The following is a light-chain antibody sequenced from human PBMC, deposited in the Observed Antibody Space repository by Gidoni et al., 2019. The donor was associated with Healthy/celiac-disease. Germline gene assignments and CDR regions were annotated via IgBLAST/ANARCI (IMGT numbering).Light chain of an antibody. CDR1: QSVSSSY. V-gene: IGKV3-20*01. Sequence: EIVLTQSPGTLSLSPGERATLSCRGSQSVSSSYLAWYQQKPGQAPRRLIYGAASMATSIPDRLSGSGSGTEFTLIISRLQHEDFAVYYCQQYGSAPPWTFGQGTKVEIK. CDR2: GAA. J-gene: IGKJ1*01. CDR3: QQYGSAPPWT.